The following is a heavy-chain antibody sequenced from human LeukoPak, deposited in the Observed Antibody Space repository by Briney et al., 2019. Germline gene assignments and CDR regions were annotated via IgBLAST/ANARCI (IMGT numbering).Heavy chain of an antibody. V-gene: IGHV4-38-2*02. CDR3: ARAPSSYESGNGYPNLGWLDP. D-gene: IGHD5-24*01. Sequence: PSETLSRTCKVSGYPSGLGYYWVWIRQAPGRGLQWIGGFHRGRIQYNSALKSRVTISIDSSKNQFSLRMWPVTAADTAFYFCARAPSSYESGNGYPNLGWLDPWGQGALVTVSS. J-gene: IGHJ5*02. CDR1: GYPSGLGYY. CDR2: FHRGRI.